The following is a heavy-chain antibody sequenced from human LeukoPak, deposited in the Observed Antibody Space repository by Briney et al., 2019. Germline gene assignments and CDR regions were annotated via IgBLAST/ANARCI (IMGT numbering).Heavy chain of an antibody. CDR1: GYSISSGYY. CDR2: IDHSGST. V-gene: IGHV4-38-2*02. Sequence: PSETLSLTCTVSGYSISSGYYWGWIRQPPGKGLEWTGSIDHSGSTYYNPSLKSRITISVDTSNNQFSLKLSSVTAADTAVYYCARVPPHPLLTVVTPFPDYWGQGTLVTVSS. J-gene: IGHJ4*02. D-gene: IGHD4-23*01. CDR3: ARVPPHPLLTVVTPFPDY.